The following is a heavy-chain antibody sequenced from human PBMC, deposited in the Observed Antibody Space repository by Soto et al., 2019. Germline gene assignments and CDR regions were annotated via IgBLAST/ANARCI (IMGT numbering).Heavy chain of an antibody. CDR3: AREGISMIVGAFDV. V-gene: IGHV3-7*04. D-gene: IGHD3-22*01. CDR2: IKEDGSVK. Sequence: EVQLVESGGALVQPGGSLRLSCAASRFTFSSHWMSWVRQAPGKGLEWVANIKEDGSVKFYVASVKGRFTISRDNAKNSLYLQMNSLGAEDTAVYYCAREGISMIVGAFDVWGQGTKVTVSS. J-gene: IGHJ3*01. CDR1: RFTFSSHW.